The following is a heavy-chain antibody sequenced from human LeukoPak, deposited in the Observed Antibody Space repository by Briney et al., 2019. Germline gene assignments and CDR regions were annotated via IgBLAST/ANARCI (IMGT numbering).Heavy chain of an antibody. V-gene: IGHV3-66*01. CDR3: ARVGVTMVRGVTSSLAY. Sequence: GGSLRPSCAASGFTVSSNYMSWVRQAPGKGLEWVSVIYSGGSTYYADSVKGRFTISRDNSKNTLYLQMNSLRAEDTAVYYCARVGVTMVRGVTSSLAYWGQGTLVTVSS. D-gene: IGHD3-10*01. CDR1: GFTVSSNY. CDR2: IYSGGST. J-gene: IGHJ4*02.